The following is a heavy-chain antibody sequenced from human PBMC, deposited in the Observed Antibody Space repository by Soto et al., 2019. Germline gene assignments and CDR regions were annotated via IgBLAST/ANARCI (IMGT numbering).Heavy chain of an antibody. V-gene: IGHV4-31*02. CDR1: GGSISSGVYY. CDR3: ARAFAFMTTVSIFDY. CDR2: IYYSGST. D-gene: IGHD4-17*01. Sequence: SETRSRTWTVSGGSISSGVYYWIWIRQHPGKVLEWIGYIYYSGSTYYNPSLKSRVTISVDTSKNQFSLKLSSVTAADTAVYYCARAFAFMTTVSIFDYWGQGTLVTVSS. J-gene: IGHJ4*02.